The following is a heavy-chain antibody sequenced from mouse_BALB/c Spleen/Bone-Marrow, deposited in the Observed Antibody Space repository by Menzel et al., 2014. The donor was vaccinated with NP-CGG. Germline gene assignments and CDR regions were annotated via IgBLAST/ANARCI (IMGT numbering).Heavy chain of an antibody. CDR3: ARDPLYYYA. D-gene: IGHD1-1*01. CDR2: INSNGGST. Sequence: EVKLQESGGGLVQPGGSLKLSCAASGFTFSSYGMSWVRPTPDKRLELVATINSNGGSTYYPDSVKGRFTISRDNAKNTLYLQMSSLKSEDTAMYYCARDPLYYYAWGQGTLVTVSA. J-gene: IGHJ3*01. V-gene: IGHV5-6-3*01. CDR1: GFTFSSYG.